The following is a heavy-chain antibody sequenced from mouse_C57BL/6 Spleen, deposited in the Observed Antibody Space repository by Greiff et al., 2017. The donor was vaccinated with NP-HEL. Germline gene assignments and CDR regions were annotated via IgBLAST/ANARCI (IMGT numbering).Heavy chain of an antibody. V-gene: IGHV1-80*01. J-gene: IGHJ4*01. CDR2: IYPGDGDT. D-gene: IGHD2-2*01. CDR1: GYAFSSYW. CDR3: ARGVTRVTTSAMDY. Sequence: QVQLKESGAELVKPGASVKISCKASGYAFSSYWMNWVKQRPGKGLEWIGQIYPGDGDTNYNGKFKGKATLTADKSSSTGYMQLSSLTSEDSAVYFCARGVTRVTTSAMDYWGQGTSVTVSS.